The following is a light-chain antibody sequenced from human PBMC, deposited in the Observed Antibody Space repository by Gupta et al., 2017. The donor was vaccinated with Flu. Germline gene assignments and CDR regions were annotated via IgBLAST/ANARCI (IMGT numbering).Light chain of an antibody. CDR2: GAS. CDR1: QGVNNY. CDR3: QQGDSHPRT. V-gene: IGKV1-39*01. Sequence: DIQMTQSPSSLSASVGDRVTITCRASQGVNNYLSWYQHRPGKAPKRLIFGASRLQSGVPSRFSGSGSGTEFTLTISSLRPEDIATFYCQQGDSHPRTFGQGTKVELK. J-gene: IGKJ1*01.